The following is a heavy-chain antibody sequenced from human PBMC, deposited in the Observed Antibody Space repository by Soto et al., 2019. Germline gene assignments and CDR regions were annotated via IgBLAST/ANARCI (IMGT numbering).Heavy chain of an antibody. V-gene: IGHV4-59*01. CDR2: VYSTGGT. D-gene: IGHD1-26*01. CDR3: ARVGGSYWAMEYYFDS. CDR1: GGSISNYY. Sequence: QVQLQESGPGLVKPSETLSLTCTVFGGSISNYYWGWIRQSPGKGLEWIGYVYSTGGTTYSPSLKSRVTISVDTSRNHFSLDMTSVTAADTAVYYCARVGGSYWAMEYYFDSWGQGTLVTVSS. J-gene: IGHJ4*02.